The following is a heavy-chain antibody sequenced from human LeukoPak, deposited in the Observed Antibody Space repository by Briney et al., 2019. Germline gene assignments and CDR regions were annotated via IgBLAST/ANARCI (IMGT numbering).Heavy chain of an antibody. CDR1: GGSISSYY. CDR3: ARVLRDSSSFGSIYYYYYYMDV. D-gene: IGHD6-13*01. CDR2: IYTSGST. J-gene: IGHJ6*03. Sequence: PSETLSLTCTVSGGSISSYYWSWIRQPAGKGLEWIGRIYTSGSTNYNPSLKSRVTISVDTSKNQFSLKLSSVTAADTAVYYCARVLRDSSSFGSIYYYYYYMDVWGKGTTVTVSS. V-gene: IGHV4-4*07.